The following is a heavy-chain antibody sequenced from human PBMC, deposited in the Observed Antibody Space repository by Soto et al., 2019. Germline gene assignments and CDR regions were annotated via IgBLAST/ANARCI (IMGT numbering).Heavy chain of an antibody. CDR2: INHSGST. CDR3: ARGGGGYSYGGLDS. J-gene: IGHJ5*01. Sequence: QVQLHQWGAGLLKPSETLSLTCAVYGGCFSDHYWSWIRQTPGKGLECIGEINHSGSTNYNPSFKSGAALSVDTSKNQFSLYLSSVTDADTAGIYWARGGGGYSYGGLDSWGQGTMVTVSA. CDR1: GGCFSDHY. V-gene: IGHV4-34*01. D-gene: IGHD5-18*01.